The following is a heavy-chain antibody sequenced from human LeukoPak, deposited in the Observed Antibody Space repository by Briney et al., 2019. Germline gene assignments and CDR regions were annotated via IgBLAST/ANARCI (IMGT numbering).Heavy chain of an antibody. CDR3: ARDPYCSSTSCYYDY. CDR2: ISSSSSYI. Sequence: GGSLRLSCAASGFTFSSYSMNWVRQAPGEGLEWVSSISSSSSYIYYADSVKGRFTISRDNAKNSLYLQMNSLRAEDTAVYYCARDPYCSSTSCYYDYWGQGTLVTVPS. D-gene: IGHD2-2*01. J-gene: IGHJ4*02. V-gene: IGHV3-21*01. CDR1: GFTFSSYS.